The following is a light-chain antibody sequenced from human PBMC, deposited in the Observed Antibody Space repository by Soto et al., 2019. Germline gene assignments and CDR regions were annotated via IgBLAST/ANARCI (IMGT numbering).Light chain of an antibody. CDR1: QSLTSSY. CDR3: QQRSNWIT. J-gene: IGKJ5*01. Sequence: EIVLTHSPGTLSLSPWEIATLSCRASQSLTSSYLAWYQQRPGQAPRLLIYDASNRATGIPARFSGSGSGTDFTLTISSLEPEDFAVYYCQQRSNWITFGQGTRLEIK. CDR2: DAS. V-gene: IGKV3D-20*02.